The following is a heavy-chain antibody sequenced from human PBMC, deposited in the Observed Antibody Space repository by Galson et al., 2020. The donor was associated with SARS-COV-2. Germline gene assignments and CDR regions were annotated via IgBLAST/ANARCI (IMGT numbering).Heavy chain of an antibody. CDR2: ISTSSSYT. CDR3: ARDEGIRGYNYGRLYYGLDV. D-gene: IGHD5-18*01. J-gene: IGHJ6*02. CDR1: GFPFSTYS. V-gene: IGHV3-21*01. Sequence: NSGGSLRLSCAASGFPFSTYSMTWVRLAPGTGLEWVSSISTSSSYTYYADSVKGRFSISRDNPRNSLYLQMNSLRDEDTAVYYCARDEGIRGYNYGRLYYGLDVWGQGTTVTVSS.